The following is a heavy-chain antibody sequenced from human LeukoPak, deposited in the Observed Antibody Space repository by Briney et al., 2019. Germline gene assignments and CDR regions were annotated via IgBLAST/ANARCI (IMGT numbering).Heavy chain of an antibody. J-gene: IGHJ4*02. D-gene: IGHD3-22*01. CDR2: IYMSGTA. Sequence: SQTLSLTCTVSGGSISSGSYYWNWIRQPAGKGLEWIGRIYMSGTANYNPSLKSRVTISVDTSKNQFSLKVTSVSAADTAVYYCARVMIVAQGDYYFDYWGQGILVTVSS. V-gene: IGHV4-61*02. CDR1: GGSISSGSYY. CDR3: ARVMIVAQGDYYFDY.